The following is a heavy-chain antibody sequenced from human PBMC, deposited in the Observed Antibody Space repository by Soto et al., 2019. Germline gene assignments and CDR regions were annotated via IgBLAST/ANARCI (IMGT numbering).Heavy chain of an antibody. Sequence: GGSLRLSCAASGFTFSSYAMSWVRQAPGKGLEWVSAISGSGGSTYYADSVKGRFTISRDNSKNTLYLQMNSLRAEDTAVYYCAKDLRTGYSSGWFNYYYYGMDVWGQGTTVTVSS. V-gene: IGHV3-23*01. CDR1: GFTFSSYA. CDR3: AKDLRTGYSSGWFNYYYYGMDV. J-gene: IGHJ6*02. CDR2: ISGSGGST. D-gene: IGHD6-19*01.